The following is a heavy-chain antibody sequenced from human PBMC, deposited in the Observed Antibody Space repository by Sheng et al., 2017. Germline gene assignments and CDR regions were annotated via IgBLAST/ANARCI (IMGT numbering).Heavy chain of an antibody. CDR1: GGTFSSYT. D-gene: IGHD3-22*01. CDR3: ARADYYDSSGFYLDY. CDR2: IIPIFGIT. J-gene: IGHJ4*02. Sequence: QVQLVQSGAEVKKPGSSVKVSCKASGGTFSSYTISWVRQAPGQGLEWMGRIIPIFGITNYAQKFQGRVTITADKSTSTAYMELSSLRSEDTAIYYCARADYYDSSGFYLDYWGQGTLVTVSS. V-gene: IGHV1-69*02.